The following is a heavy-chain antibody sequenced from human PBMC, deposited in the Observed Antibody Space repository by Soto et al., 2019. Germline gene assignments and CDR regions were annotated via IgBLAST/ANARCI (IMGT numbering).Heavy chain of an antibody. D-gene: IGHD3-16*01. CDR1: GSSFSSYA. V-gene: IGHV3-23*01. J-gene: IGHJ6*02. Sequence: EVQLLESGGGLVQPGGSLRLSCAASGSSFSSYAMNWVRRAPGKGLEWVSSISGPGSITYYADSVKGRFTISRDNSKDTLYMQMNSLRVEDTAVYYCAKGGFWVHYGMDVWGQGTTVTVSS. CDR3: AKGGFWVHYGMDV. CDR2: ISGPGSIT.